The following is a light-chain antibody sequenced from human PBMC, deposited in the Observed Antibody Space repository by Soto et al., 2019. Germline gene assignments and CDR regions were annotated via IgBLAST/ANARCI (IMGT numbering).Light chain of an antibody. Sequence: EIVLTQSPGTLSLSPGERATLSCRASQSVSSSYLAWYQQKPGQAPRLLIYGASSRATGIPDRFIGSGSGTDFTLTISRLEPEDFAVYYCKQYGTSRAFGQGTKVEIK. CDR1: QSVSSSY. CDR3: KQYGTSRA. V-gene: IGKV3-20*01. CDR2: GAS. J-gene: IGKJ1*01.